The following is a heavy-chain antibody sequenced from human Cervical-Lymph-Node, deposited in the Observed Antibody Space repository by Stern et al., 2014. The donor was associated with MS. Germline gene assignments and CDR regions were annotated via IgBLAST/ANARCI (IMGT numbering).Heavy chain of an antibody. CDR2: ICGSGDRT. CDR3: AKILGDNTSPSSGAFDS. CDR1: GFTYSSYA. V-gene: IGHV3-23*04. J-gene: IGHJ4*02. Sequence: VQLVESGGGLVQPGGSLRLSCEASGFTYSSYAMSWVRQAPGQGLEWVSAICGSGDRTFYADSVKGRFTISRDNSKDTLYLQMNSLRAEDTALYYCAKILGDNTSPSSGAFDSWGQGTLVTVSS. D-gene: IGHD1-26*01.